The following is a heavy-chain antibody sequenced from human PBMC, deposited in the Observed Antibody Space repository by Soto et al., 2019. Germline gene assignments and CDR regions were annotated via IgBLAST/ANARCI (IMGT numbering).Heavy chain of an antibody. CDR1: GYSFTSYW. CDR3: ARTLGYCSGGSCYSAKEYYYGMDV. Sequence: GGSLRLSCKGSGYSFTSYWIGWVRQMPGKGLEWMGIIYPGDSDTRYSPSFQGQVTISADKSISTAYLQWSSLKASDTAMYYCARTLGYCSGGSCYSAKEYYYGMDVWGQGTTVTVSS. J-gene: IGHJ6*02. V-gene: IGHV5-51*01. D-gene: IGHD2-15*01. CDR2: IYPGDSDT.